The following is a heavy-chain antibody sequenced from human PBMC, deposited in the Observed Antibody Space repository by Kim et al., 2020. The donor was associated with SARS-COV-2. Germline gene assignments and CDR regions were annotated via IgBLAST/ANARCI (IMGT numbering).Heavy chain of an antibody. CDR3: ARGGITMVRGVITANFDY. D-gene: IGHD3-10*01. J-gene: IGHJ4*02. Sequence: KGRFTISRENAKNSLYLQMNSLRAGDTAVYYCARGGITMVRGVITANFDYWGQGTLVTVSS. V-gene: IGHV3-13*01.